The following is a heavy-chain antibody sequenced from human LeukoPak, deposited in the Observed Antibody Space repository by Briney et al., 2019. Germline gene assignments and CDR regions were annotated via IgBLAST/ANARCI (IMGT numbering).Heavy chain of an antibody. CDR2: ISGGSGST. J-gene: IGHJ4*02. CDR1: GFTFTNYA. CDR3: AKHRFESGGYHSTD. D-gene: IGHD3-22*01. V-gene: IGHV3-23*01. Sequence: GGSLRLSCAASGFTFTNYAMSWVRQAPGKGLAWVSTISGGSGSTYCADSVKGRFTISRDNSKNTLYLQMNSLRDEDTAVYYCAKHRFESGGYHSTDWGQGTLVTVSS.